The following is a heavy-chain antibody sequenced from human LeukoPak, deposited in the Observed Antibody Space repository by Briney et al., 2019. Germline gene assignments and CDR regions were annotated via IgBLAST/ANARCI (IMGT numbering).Heavy chain of an antibody. CDR1: GFTFSSYG. J-gene: IGHJ4*02. CDR2: IRYDGSNK. Sequence: GGSLRLSCAASGFTFSSYGMHWARQAPGKGLEWVALIRYDGSNKYYADSVKGRFTISRDNSKNTLYLQMNSLRAEDTAVYYCAKVGIAAAGDTFDYWGQGALVTVSS. CDR3: AKVGIAAAGDTFDY. V-gene: IGHV3-30*02. D-gene: IGHD6-13*01.